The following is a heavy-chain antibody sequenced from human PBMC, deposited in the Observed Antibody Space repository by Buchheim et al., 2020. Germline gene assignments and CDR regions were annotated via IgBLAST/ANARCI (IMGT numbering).Heavy chain of an antibody. CDR2: IYYSGST. CDR3: ARDGYYYDSSGPYNPYGMDV. Sequence: QVQLQESGPGLVKPSQTLSLTCTVSGGSISSGDYYWSWIRQPPGKGLEWIGYIYYSGSTYYKPSLKSRVTISVDTSKNQFSLKLSSVTAADTAVYYCARDGYYYDSSGPYNPYGMDVWGQGTT. D-gene: IGHD3-22*01. CDR1: GGSISSGDYY. J-gene: IGHJ6*02. V-gene: IGHV4-30-4*01.